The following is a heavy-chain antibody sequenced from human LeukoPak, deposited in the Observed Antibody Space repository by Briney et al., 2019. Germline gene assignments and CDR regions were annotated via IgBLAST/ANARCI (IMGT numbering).Heavy chain of an antibody. Sequence: GGSLRLSCAASGFTFSSYEMNWVRQAPGKCLEWVSFISSSGTTINQPDSVKGRFTISRDNAKNSVHLQMDNLRVEDTAVYYCARGWDRAHPTGFEFDVWGQGTLVTVSS. V-gene: IGHV3-48*03. J-gene: IGHJ4*02. CDR1: GFTFSSYE. D-gene: IGHD1-26*01. CDR2: ISSSGTTI. CDR3: ARGWDRAHPTGFEFDV.